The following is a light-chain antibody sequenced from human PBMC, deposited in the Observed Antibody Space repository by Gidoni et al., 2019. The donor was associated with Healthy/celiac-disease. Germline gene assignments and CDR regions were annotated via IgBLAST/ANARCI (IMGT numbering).Light chain of an antibody. CDR1: QSVSSY. J-gene: IGKJ2*01. Sequence: EIVLTQSPATLSLSPGERATLSCRASQSVSSYLAWYQQKPGQAPRLLIYDASNRATGIPARFSGSGSGTDFTLTISSLEPEDFALYYCQQRSNWPPMYIFXQXTKLEIK. CDR2: DAS. CDR3: QQRSNWPPMYI. V-gene: IGKV3-11*01.